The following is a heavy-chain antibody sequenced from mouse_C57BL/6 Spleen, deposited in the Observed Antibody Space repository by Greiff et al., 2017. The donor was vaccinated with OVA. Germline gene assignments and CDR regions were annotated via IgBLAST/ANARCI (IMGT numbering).Heavy chain of an antibody. CDR2: IYPSDSET. D-gene: IGHD3-2*02. V-gene: IGHV1-61*01. CDR3: ASSSLRLLFDY. CDR1: GYTFTSYW. Sequence: VQLQQPGAELVRPGSSVKLSCKASGYTFTSYWMDWVKQRPGQGLEWIGNIYPSDSETHYNQKFKDKATLTVDKSSSTAYMQLSSLTSEDSAVYYCASSSLRLLFDYWGQGTTLTVSS. J-gene: IGHJ2*01.